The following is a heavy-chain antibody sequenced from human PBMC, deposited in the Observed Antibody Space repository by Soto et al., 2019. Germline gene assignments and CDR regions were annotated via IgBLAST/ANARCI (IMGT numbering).Heavy chain of an antibody. Sequence: GGSLRLSCAASGFTFSSYAMHWVRQAPGKGLEWVAVISYDGSNKYYADSVKGRFTISRDNSKNTLYLQMNSLRAEDTAAYYCARDLGQLVLYYYYGMDVWGQGTTVTVSS. CDR1: GFTFSSYA. D-gene: IGHD6-13*01. J-gene: IGHJ6*02. V-gene: IGHV3-30-3*01. CDR3: ARDLGQLVLYYYYGMDV. CDR2: ISYDGSNK.